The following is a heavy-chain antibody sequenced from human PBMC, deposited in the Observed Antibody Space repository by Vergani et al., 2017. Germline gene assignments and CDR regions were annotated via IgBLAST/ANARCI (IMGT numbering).Heavy chain of an antibody. Sequence: QVQLVQSGAEVKKPGSSVKVSCKASGGTFSSYAISWVRQAPGQGLEWMGWMNPNSGNTGYAQKFQGRVTMTRNTSISTAYMELSSLRSEDTAVCYCARVSRRDIVVVRYWGQGTLVTVSS. V-gene: IGHV1-8*02. CDR1: GGTFSSYA. D-gene: IGHD2-21*01. J-gene: IGHJ4*02. CDR3: ARVSRRDIVVVRY. CDR2: MNPNSGNT.